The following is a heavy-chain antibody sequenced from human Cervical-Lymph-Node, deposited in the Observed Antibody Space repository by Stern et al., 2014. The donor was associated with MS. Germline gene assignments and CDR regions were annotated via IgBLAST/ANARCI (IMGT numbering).Heavy chain of an antibody. Sequence: VQLVESGAEVKKPGASVKVSCKTSPYTFTNYYMHWVRQAPGQGLEWMGLINPRSGTPSYTQKFQGRVTMARDTSTSTVYMDLSSLRSDDTAVYYCATLCAPLSSSFDYWGQGTLVTVSS. D-gene: IGHD2-2*01. CDR1: PYTFTNYY. J-gene: IGHJ4*02. CDR2: INPRSGTP. V-gene: IGHV1-46*03. CDR3: ATLCAPLSSSFDY.